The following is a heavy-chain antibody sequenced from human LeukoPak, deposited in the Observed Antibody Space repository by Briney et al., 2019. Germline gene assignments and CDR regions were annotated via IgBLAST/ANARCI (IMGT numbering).Heavy chain of an antibody. CDR1: GGSTSSYY. CDR3: ARVRRGSGSRGAFDI. D-gene: IGHD3-10*01. J-gene: IGHJ3*02. CDR2: IYTSGST. V-gene: IGHV4-4*07. Sequence: PSETLSLTCTVSGGSTSSYYWSWIRQPAGKGLEWIGRIYTSGSTNYNPSLKSRVTMSVDTSKNQFSLKLSSVTAADTAVYYCARVRRGSGSRGAFDIWGQGTMVTVSS.